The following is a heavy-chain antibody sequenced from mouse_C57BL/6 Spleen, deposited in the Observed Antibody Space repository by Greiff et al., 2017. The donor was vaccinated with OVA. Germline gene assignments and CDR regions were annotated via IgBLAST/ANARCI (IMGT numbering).Heavy chain of an antibody. V-gene: IGHV1-82*01. CDR1: GYAFSSSW. CDR2: IYPGDGDT. Sequence: VQLQQSGPELVKPGASVKISCKASGYAFSSSWMNWVKQRPGKGLEWIGRIYPGDGDTNYNGKFKGKATLTADKSSSTAYMQLSSLTSEDSAVYFCARAHFYYGSSYEYFDVWGTGTTVTVSS. J-gene: IGHJ1*03. D-gene: IGHD1-1*01. CDR3: ARAHFYYGSSYEYFDV.